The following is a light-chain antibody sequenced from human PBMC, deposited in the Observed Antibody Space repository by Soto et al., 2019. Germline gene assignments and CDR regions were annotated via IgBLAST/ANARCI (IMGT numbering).Light chain of an antibody. J-gene: IGLJ7*01. CDR1: SSNIGSDT. Sequence: QAVVTQPPSASGTPGQRVTISCSGSSSNIGSDTVNWYQHLPGTAPKLLIYNNNQRPSGVPDRFSGSKSGTSASLAISGLQSEDEADYFCAAWDDSLNGPVFGGGTQLTVL. CDR2: NNN. CDR3: AAWDDSLNGPV. V-gene: IGLV1-44*01.